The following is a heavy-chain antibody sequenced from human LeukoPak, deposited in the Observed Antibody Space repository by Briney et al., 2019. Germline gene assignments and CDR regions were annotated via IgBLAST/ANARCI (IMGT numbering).Heavy chain of an antibody. V-gene: IGHV4-38-2*02. CDR3: ARDLPENWFDP. CDR2: IYHSGST. CDR1: GYSISSGYY. Sequence: SETLSLTCTVSGYSISSGYYWGWIRQPPGKGLEWIGSIYHSGSTYYNPSLKSRVTMSVDTSKNQFSLKLSSVTAADTAVYYCARDLPENWFDPWGQGTLVTVSS. J-gene: IGHJ5*02.